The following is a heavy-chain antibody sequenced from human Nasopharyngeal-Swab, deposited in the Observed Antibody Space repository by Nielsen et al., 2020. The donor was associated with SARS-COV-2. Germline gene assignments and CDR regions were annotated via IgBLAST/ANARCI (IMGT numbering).Heavy chain of an antibody. V-gene: IGHV3-23*01. Sequence: GGSLRLFCAASRFTFSSYAMSWVRQAPGKGLEWVSAISGSGGSTYYADSVKGRFTISRDNSKNTLYLQMNSLRAEDTAVYYCAKRPYCGSNSCYYYFDYWGQGTLVTVSS. CDR2: ISGSGGST. CDR3: AKRPYCGSNSCYYYFDY. D-gene: IGHD2-2*01. J-gene: IGHJ4*02. CDR1: RFTFSSYA.